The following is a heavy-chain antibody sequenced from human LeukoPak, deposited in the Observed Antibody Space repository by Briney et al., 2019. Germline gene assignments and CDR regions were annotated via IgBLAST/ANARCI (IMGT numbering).Heavy chain of an antibody. J-gene: IGHJ4*02. D-gene: IGHD2-8*02. CDR1: GYTFTSYY. CDR2: SNPSGVGT. V-gene: IGHV1-46*01. Sequence: ASVKVSCKASGYTFTSYYMHWVRQAPGQGLEWMGVSNPSGVGTNYAQKFQGRVTTTRGTSTTTVYMELSSLRSEDTAVYYCAREESGGYFDYWGQGTLVTVSS. CDR3: AREESGGYFDY.